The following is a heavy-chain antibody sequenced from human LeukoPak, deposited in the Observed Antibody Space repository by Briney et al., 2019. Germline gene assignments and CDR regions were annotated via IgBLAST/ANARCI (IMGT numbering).Heavy chain of an antibody. CDR1: GYTFTGYY. J-gene: IGHJ6*03. CDR2: INPNSGGT. Sequence: ASVKVSCKASGYTFTGYYMHWVRQAPGQGLEWMGWINPNSGGTNYAQKFQGRVTMTRDTSIRTAYMELSRLRSDDTAVYYCARGETYYDFWSGHPGLYYMDVWGKGTTVTVSS. CDR3: ARGETYYDFWSGHPGLYYMDV. V-gene: IGHV1-2*02. D-gene: IGHD3-3*01.